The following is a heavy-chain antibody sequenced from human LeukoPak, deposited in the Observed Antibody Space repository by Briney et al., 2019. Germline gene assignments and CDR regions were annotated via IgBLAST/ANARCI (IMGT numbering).Heavy chain of an antibody. V-gene: IGHV1-69*05. Sequence: SVKVSCKASGGTFSSYAISWVRQAPGQGLEWMGRIIPIFGTTNYAQKFQGRVTITTDESTSTAYMELSSLRSEDTAVYYCARAPDSSGYYCNDAFDIWGQGTMVTVSS. D-gene: IGHD3-22*01. CDR1: GGTFSSYA. CDR3: ARAPDSSGYYCNDAFDI. CDR2: IIPIFGTT. J-gene: IGHJ3*02.